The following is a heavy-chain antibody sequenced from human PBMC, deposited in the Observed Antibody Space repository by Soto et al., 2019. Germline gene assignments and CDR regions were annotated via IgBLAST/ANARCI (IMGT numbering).Heavy chain of an antibody. V-gene: IGHV1-18*01. CDR3: ARAAKGDYYYYYYMEV. Sequence: ASVKVSCKASGYTFTSYGISLVRQAPRQGLEWMGWISAYNGNTNYAQKLQGRVTMTTDTSTSTAYMELRSLRSDDTAVYYCARAAKGDYYYYYYMEVWGKGTTVTVSS. J-gene: IGHJ6*03. CDR2: ISAYNGNT. CDR1: GYTFTSYG.